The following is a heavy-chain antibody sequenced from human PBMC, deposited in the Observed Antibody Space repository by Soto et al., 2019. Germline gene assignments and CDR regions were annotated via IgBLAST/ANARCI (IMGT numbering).Heavy chain of an antibody. V-gene: IGHV4-59*01. Sequence: SETLSLTCTVSGDSISDNYWSWIRQPPGKTLEWIGYMYYTGSTNYSPSLKNRLTITKDTSKNQVVLTMTNVGPVDTATYFCAHIDPEIVTVGGHGGFDYWGQGTLVTVSS. CDR2: MYYTGST. D-gene: IGHD5-12*01. CDR1: GDSISDNY. CDR3: AHIDPEIVTVGGHGGFDY. J-gene: IGHJ4*02.